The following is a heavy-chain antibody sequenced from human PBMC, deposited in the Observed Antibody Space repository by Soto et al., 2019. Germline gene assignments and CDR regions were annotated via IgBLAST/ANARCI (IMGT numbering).Heavy chain of an antibody. CDR2: IYTSGYT. CDR1: GGSISAYC. J-gene: IGHJ5*02. Sequence: PSETLCLTCTVSGGSISAYCWNWIRPPAGKRLEWLGRIYTSGYTKYNPSLKSRVTMSLDTSKRQFSLKLSSVTAADTAVYYCARETVAGTDNWFDPWGQGILVTVSS. D-gene: IGHD6-19*01. V-gene: IGHV4-4*07. CDR3: ARETVAGTDNWFDP.